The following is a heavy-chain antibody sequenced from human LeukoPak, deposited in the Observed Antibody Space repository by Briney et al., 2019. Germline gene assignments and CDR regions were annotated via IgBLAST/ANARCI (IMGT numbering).Heavy chain of an antibody. CDR3: AKGSRDSRPYYFDF. J-gene: IGHJ4*02. CDR2: ITGSGGDT. Sequence: PGGSLRLSCAASGFTFNNYAMAWVRQAPGRGLEWVSAITGSGGDTYHADSVGGRFTISRDNSKNTLYLQMNSLRPEDTALYYCAKGSRDSRPYYFDFWGQEILVTVSS. V-gene: IGHV3-23*01. CDR1: GFTFNNYA. D-gene: IGHD3-3*01.